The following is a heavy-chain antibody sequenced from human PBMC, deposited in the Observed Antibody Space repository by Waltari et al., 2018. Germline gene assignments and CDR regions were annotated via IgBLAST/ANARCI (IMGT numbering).Heavy chain of an antibody. Sequence: QVQLVESGGGVVQPGRSLRLSCAASGFTFSSYGMHWVRLAPGKGLEWVAVISYDGSNKYYADSVKGRFTISRDNSKNTLYLQMNSLRAEDTAVYYCAKARVLGGSGSSPTLDYWGQGTLVTVSS. CDR2: ISYDGSNK. V-gene: IGHV3-30*18. J-gene: IGHJ4*02. CDR3: AKARVLGGSGSSPTLDY. CDR1: GFTFSSYG. D-gene: IGHD3-10*01.